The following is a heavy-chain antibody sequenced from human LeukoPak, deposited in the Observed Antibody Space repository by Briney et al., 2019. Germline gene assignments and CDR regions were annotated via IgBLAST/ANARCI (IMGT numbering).Heavy chain of an antibody. CDR2: IKSDGSSS. Sequence: GGSLRLSCAASGFTFSSYFWMHWVRQAPGKGLVWVSRIKSDGSSSTYADSVKGRFTISRDNAKNSLYLQMNTRRAEDTAVYYCVRDLDLGGYSSFEYWGQGTLVTVSS. V-gene: IGHV3-74*01. J-gene: IGHJ4*02. CDR3: VRDLDLGGYSSFEY. CDR1: GFTFSSYFW. D-gene: IGHD4-23*01.